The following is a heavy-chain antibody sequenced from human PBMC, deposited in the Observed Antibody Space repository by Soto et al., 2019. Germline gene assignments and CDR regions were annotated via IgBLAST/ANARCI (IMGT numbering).Heavy chain of an antibody. J-gene: IGHJ4*02. V-gene: IGHV4-31*02. CDR1: GGSISSSSYY. CDR3: ARGTDFDY. CDR2: IYYSGST. Sequence: SETLSLTCTVSGGSISSSSYYWGWIRQPPGKGLEWIGYIYYSGSTYYNPSLKSRVTISVDTSKNQFSLKLSSVTAADTAVYYCARGTDFDYWGQGTLVTVSS.